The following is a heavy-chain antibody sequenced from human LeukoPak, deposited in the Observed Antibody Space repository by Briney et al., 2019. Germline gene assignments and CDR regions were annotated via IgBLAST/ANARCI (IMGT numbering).Heavy chain of an antibody. CDR2: ISGKGHYV. D-gene: IGHD5-18*01. V-gene: IGHV3-21*01. J-gene: IGHJ2*01. CDR1: GFSFALYS. CDR3: TRDVTVTDWHFDL. Sequence: RWSLRLSCAASGFSFALYSLSWVRQAPGRGLEWVSSISGKGHYVYYIDSVKGRFTTSRDNAKSSLYLQMESPGAEVKAVYYCTRDVTVTDWHFDLWGPGILVTVSS.